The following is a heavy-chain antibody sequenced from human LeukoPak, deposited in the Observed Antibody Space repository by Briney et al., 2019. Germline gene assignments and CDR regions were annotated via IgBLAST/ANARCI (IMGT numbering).Heavy chain of an antibody. D-gene: IGHD6-19*01. J-gene: IGHJ4*02. CDR1: GFTFDDYA. CDR2: ISWNSGSI. CDR3: AKDIPPNHSGWYGFDY. V-gene: IGHV3-9*01. Sequence: PGRSLRLSCAASGFTFDDYAMHWVRQAPGKGLEWVSGISWNSGSIGYADSVKGRFTISRDNAKNSLYLQMNSLRAEDTALYYCAKDIPPNHSGWYGFDYWGQGTLVTVSS.